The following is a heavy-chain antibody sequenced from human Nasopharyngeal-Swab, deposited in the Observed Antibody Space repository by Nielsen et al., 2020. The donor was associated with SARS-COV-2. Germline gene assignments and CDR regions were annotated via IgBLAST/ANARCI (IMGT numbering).Heavy chain of an antibody. CDR2: IYYSGTT. V-gene: IGHV4-31*03. CDR3: ASGDCHYCDD. Sequence: SETLSPTCSVSGGSISLGGYYWSRIRQHPGKGLEWIGYIYYSGTTDYNPSPKGRVSVPVDTSKHQFALRLSSVAAADTAVCYCASGDCHYCDDWGQGTLVTVSS. CDR1: GGSISLGGYY. D-gene: IGHD2-21*01. J-gene: IGHJ4*02.